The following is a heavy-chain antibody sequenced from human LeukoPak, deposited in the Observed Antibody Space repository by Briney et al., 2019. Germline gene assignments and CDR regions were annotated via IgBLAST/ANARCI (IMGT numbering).Heavy chain of an antibody. J-gene: IGHJ4*02. CDR2: IKTDGSQI. CDR1: GFTFSSYW. D-gene: IGHD3-9*01. Sequence: GGSLRLSCVASGFTFSSYWMTWVRQAPGKGLEWVANIKTDGSQIYYVDSVKGRFTISRDNAKNSLYLQMNSLRAEDTAVYYCARAPGEYYDILTGYYPAVDYWGQGTLVTVSS. CDR3: ARAPGEYYDILTGYYPAVDY. V-gene: IGHV3-7*01.